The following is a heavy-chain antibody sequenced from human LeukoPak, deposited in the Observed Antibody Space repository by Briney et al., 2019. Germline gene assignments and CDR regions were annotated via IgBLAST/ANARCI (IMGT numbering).Heavy chain of an antibody. D-gene: IGHD1-1*01. CDR1: GYTFTSYY. CDR2: ISPSGGST. V-gene: IGHV1-46*01. Sequence: ASVKVSCKASGYTFTSYYMHWVRQAPGQGLEWMGIISPSGGSTSYAQKFQGRVTMTRDTSTSTVYMELSSLRSEDTAVYYCAREGLERLTHEGYFDYWGQGTLVTVSS. CDR3: AREGLERLTHEGYFDY. J-gene: IGHJ4*02.